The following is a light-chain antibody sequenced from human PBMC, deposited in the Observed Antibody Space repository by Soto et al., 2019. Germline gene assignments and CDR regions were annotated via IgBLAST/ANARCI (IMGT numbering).Light chain of an antibody. J-gene: IGKJ3*01. V-gene: IGKV1-39*01. CDR3: QQSYNTPPT. CDR2: AAS. CDR1: QSISTY. Sequence: DIQMTQSPSSLSASVGDRVTITCRASQSISTYLNWYQQKPGKAPKLLIYAASSLQSGVPSRFSGSGSGAHFTLTITSLQPEDFATYSCQQSYNTPPTFGPGTTVEIK.